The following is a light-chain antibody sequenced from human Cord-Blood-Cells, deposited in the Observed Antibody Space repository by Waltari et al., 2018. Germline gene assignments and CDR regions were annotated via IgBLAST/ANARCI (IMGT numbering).Light chain of an antibody. CDR2: AAS. J-gene: IGKJ1*01. V-gene: IGKV1-39*01. CDR3: QQSYSTPWP. CDR1: QSISSY. Sequence: DIQLTQSPSSLSASVGDRVTITCRASQSISSYLNWDQQKPGKAPKLLIYAASSLQSGVPSRFSGSGYGTDFTLTISSLQPEDFATYYCQQSYSTPWPFGQGTKVEIK.